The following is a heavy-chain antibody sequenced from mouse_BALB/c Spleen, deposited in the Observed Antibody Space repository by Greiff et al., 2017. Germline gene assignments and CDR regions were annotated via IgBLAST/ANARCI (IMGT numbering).Heavy chain of an antibody. CDR2: INSNGGST. CDR1: GFTFSSYG. V-gene: IGHV5-6-3*01. Sequence: EVQGVESGGGLVQPGGSLKLSCAASGFTFSSYGMSWVRQTPDKRLELVATINSNGGSTYYPDSVKGRFTISRDNAKNTLYLQMSSLKSEDTAMYYCARVYDYDPYAMDYWGQGTSVTVSS. CDR3: ARVYDYDPYAMDY. D-gene: IGHD2-4*01. J-gene: IGHJ4*01.